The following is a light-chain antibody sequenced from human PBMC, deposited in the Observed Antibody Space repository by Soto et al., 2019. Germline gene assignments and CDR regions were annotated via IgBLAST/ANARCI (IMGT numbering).Light chain of an antibody. CDR1: QSRGSNF. J-gene: IGKJ5*01. CDR3: QLYGISPH. V-gene: IGKV3-20*01. Sequence: EIVLTQSPGTLSLSPGERATLSCKTSQSRGSNFLAWYQHKPGQAPRLLIYASSNRATGIPDRFSGSASATDFTLTINRLVPEDFAVYYCQLYGISPHFGQGTRLEIK. CDR2: ASS.